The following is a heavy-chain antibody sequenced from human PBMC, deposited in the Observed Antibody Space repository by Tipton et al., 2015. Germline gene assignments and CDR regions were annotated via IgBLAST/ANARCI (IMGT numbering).Heavy chain of an antibody. CDR2: IYYSGGTS. Sequence: TLSLTCTVSGGSVNNYNYYWSWIRQPPGKGLEWIGYIYYSGGTSNYNPSLKSRVTISLDTSKNQFSLKLTSVTAADTAVYYCARVRYYDFWSGTSYYFDYWGQGTLVTVSS. D-gene: IGHD3-3*01. CDR1: GGSVNNYNYY. V-gene: IGHV4-61*01. CDR3: ARVRYYDFWSGTSYYFDY. J-gene: IGHJ4*02.